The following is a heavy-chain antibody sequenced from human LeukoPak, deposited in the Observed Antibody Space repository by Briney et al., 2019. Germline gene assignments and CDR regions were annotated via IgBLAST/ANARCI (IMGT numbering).Heavy chain of an antibody. CDR3: AMRVRGVIIEDY. V-gene: IGHV4-38-2*01. D-gene: IGHD3-10*01. CDR1: GFTFSSYA. J-gene: IGHJ4*02. Sequence: GSLRLSCAASGFTFSSYAMSWVRQAPGEGLEWIGSIYYSGSTYYNPSLKSRVTISVDTSKNQFSLKLSSVTAADTAVYYCAMRVRGVIIEDYWGQGTLVTVSS. CDR2: IYYSGST.